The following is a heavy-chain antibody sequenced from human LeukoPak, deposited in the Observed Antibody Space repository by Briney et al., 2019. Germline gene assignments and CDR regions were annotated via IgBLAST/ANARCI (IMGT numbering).Heavy chain of an antibody. CDR2: IYTSGST. CDR1: GGSISSGSYY. V-gene: IGHV4-61*02. Sequence: PSQTLSPTCTVSGGSISSGSYYWSWIRQPAGKGLEWIGRIYTSGSTNYNPSLKSRVTISVDTSKNQFSLKLSSVTAADTAVYYCARATPRDAFDIRGQGTMVTVSS. CDR3: ARATPRDAFDI. J-gene: IGHJ3*02.